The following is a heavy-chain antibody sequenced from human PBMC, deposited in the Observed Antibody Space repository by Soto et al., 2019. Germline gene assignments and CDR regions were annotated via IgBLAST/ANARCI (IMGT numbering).Heavy chain of an antibody. Sequence: GGSLRLSCAASGFTFSSYAMHWVRQAPGKGLEWVAVISYDGSNKYYADSVKGRFTISRDNSKNTLYLQMNSLRAEDTAVYYCARGRSSSWSEYYYYYYGMDVWGQGTTVTVS. J-gene: IGHJ6*02. D-gene: IGHD6-13*01. CDR2: ISYDGSNK. V-gene: IGHV3-30-3*01. CDR3: ARGRSSSWSEYYYYYYGMDV. CDR1: GFTFSSYA.